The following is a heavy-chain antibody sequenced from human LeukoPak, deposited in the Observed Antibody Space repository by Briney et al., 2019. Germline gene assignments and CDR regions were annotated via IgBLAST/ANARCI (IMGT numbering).Heavy chain of an antibody. Sequence: GSSVKVSCKASGGTFSSYAISWVRQAPGQGLEWMGRIIPILGIANYAQKFQGRVTITADKSTSTAYMELSSLRSEDTAVYYCAKDPNYYDSSGYSYWGQGTLVTVSS. J-gene: IGHJ4*02. CDR3: AKDPNYYDSSGYSY. V-gene: IGHV1-69*04. D-gene: IGHD3-22*01. CDR1: GGTFSSYA. CDR2: IIPILGIA.